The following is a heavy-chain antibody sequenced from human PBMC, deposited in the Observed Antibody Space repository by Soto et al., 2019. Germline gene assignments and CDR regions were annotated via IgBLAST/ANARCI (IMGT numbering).Heavy chain of an antibody. V-gene: IGHV1-3*01. Sequence: AVKVSCKASGYTFTSYAMHWVRQAPGQRLEWMGWINAGTGNTNYSQKFQGRVTITRDTSASTAYMELSSLRSEDTPVHYCARDAWVSSWGPTATHRYYYRLDVWGQGTTVTVS. J-gene: IGHJ6*02. CDR1: GYTFTSYA. CDR2: INAGTGNT. CDR3: ARDAWVSSWGPTATHRYYYRLDV. D-gene: IGHD6-13*01.